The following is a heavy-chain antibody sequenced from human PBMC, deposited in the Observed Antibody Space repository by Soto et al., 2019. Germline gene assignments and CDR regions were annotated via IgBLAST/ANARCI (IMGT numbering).Heavy chain of an antibody. CDR3: ARAEGYASSGHLDVSDAFDI. D-gene: IGHD3-22*01. V-gene: IGHV3-33*01. CDR1: GFTFSSYG. Sequence: SGGSLRLSCAASGFTFSSYGMHWVRQAPGKGLEWVAVIWYDGSNKYYADSVKGRFTISRDNSKNTLYLQMNSLRAEDTAVYYCARAEGYASSGHLDVSDAFDIWGQGTMVPVSS. J-gene: IGHJ3*02. CDR2: IWYDGSNK.